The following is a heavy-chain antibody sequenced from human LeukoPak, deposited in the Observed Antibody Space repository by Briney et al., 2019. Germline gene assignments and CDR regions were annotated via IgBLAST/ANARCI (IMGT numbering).Heavy chain of an antibody. CDR1: GFTFNYHC. V-gene: IGHV3-48*04. D-gene: IGHD3-16*01. CDR3: ARVIGSYGDSAY. J-gene: IGHJ4*02. CDR2: ISSTSSAI. Sequence: GGSLRLSCAASGFTFNYHCMNWVRQAPGKGLEWVSCISSTSSAIYYADSVKGRFTISGDNAKNSLYLQMNSLRAEDTAVYYCARVIGSYGDSAYWGQGTLVTVSS.